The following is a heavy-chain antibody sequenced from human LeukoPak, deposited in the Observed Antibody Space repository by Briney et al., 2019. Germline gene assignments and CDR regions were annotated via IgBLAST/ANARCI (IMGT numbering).Heavy chain of an antibody. CDR2: IYYSGST. V-gene: IGHV4-59*01. J-gene: IGHJ4*02. CDR3: ARGIWELRHFDY. Sequence: SETLSLTCTVSGGSISSYYWSWIRQPPGKGLERIGYIYYSGSTNYNPSLKSRVTISVDTSKNQFSLKLSSVTAADTAVYYCARGIWELRHFDYWGQGTLVTVSS. CDR1: GGSISSYY. D-gene: IGHD1-26*01.